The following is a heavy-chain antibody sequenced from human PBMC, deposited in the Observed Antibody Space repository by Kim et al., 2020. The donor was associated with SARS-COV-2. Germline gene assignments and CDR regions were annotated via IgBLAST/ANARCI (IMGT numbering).Heavy chain of an antibody. J-gene: IGHJ4*02. V-gene: IGHV1-69*06. CDR1: GGTFSSYA. CDR3: ARVPYDSSGYQPFDY. Sequence: SVKVSCKASGGTFSSYAISWVRQAPGQGLEWMGGIIPIFGTANYAQKFQGRVTITADKSTSTAYMELSSLRSEDTAVYYCARVPYDSSGYQPFDYWGQGTLVTVSS. D-gene: IGHD3-22*01. CDR2: IIPIFGTA.